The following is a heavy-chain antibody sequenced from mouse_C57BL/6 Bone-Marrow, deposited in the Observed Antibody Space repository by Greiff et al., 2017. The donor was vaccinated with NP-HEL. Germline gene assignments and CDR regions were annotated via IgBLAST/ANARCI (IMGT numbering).Heavy chain of an antibody. J-gene: IGHJ3*01. CDR3: ARPYYDYDRTPFAY. D-gene: IGHD2-4*01. CDR2: ISNGGGST. V-gene: IGHV5-12*01. Sequence: EVQRVESGGGLVQPGGSLKLSCAASGFTFSDYYMYWVRQTPEKRLEWVAYISNGGGSTYYPDTVKGRFTISRDNAKNTLYLQMSRLKSEDTAMYYCARPYYDYDRTPFAYWGQGTLVTVSA. CDR1: GFTFSDYY.